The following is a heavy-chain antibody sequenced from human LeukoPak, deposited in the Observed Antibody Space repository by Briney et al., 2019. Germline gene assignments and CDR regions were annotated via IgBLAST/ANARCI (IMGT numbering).Heavy chain of an antibody. J-gene: IGHJ6*03. CDR3: AKPSVRVGFSTTWENYMDV. D-gene: IGHD2-2*01. CDR1: GFTFSSYA. CDR2: ISGSGGST. V-gene: IGHV3-23*01. Sequence: GGSLRLSCAASGFTFSSYAMSWVRQAPGKGLEWVSAISGSGGSTYYADSVKGRFTISRDNSRNTLYLQMNSLRAEDTAVYYCAKPSVRVGFSTTWENYMDVWGKGTTVTVSS.